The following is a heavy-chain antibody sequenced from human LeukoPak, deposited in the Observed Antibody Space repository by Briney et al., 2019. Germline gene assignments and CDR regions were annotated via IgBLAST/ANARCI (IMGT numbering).Heavy chain of an antibody. J-gene: IGHJ4*02. D-gene: IGHD3-10*01. Sequence: SETLSLTSTVSGGSISSGSYYRSWIRQPAGKGLEWIGRIYSSGSTDYNPSLKSRVTISVDTSKNQFSLKLSSVTAADTAVYYCARLWFGTAFDSWGQGTLVTVSS. V-gene: IGHV4-61*02. CDR2: IYSSGST. CDR3: ARLWFGTAFDS. CDR1: GGSISSGSYY.